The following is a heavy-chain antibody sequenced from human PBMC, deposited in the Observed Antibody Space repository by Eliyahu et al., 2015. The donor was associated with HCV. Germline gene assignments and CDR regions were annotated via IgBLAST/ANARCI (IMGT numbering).Heavy chain of an antibody. CDR2: ISSSSYYI. J-gene: IGHJ4*02. V-gene: IGHV3-11*05. CDR1: GFTFSDYY. CDR3: ARALEESSGPTAY. D-gene: IGHD6-19*01. Sequence: QVQLVESGGGLVKPGGSLRLSCAASGFTFSDYYMSWIRQAPGKGLEWLSFISSSSYYINYADSVKGRFTISRDNAKNSLYLQMNSLRAEDTAVYYCARALEESSGPTAYWGQGTLVTVSS.